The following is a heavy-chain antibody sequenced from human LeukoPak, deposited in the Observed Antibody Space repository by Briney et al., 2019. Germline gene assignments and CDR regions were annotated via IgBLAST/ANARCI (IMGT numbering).Heavy chain of an antibody. V-gene: IGHV1-2*02. CDR3: ARRGVVAATNNWFDP. D-gene: IGHD2-15*01. CDR2: INPNSGGT. J-gene: IGHJ5*02. Sequence: ASVKVSCKASGYTFTGYYMHWVRQAPGQGLEWMGWINPNSGGTNYAQKFQGRVTMTRDTSISTAYMELSRLRSDDTAVYYCARRGVVAATNNWFDPWGQGTLVTVSS. CDR1: GYTFTGYY.